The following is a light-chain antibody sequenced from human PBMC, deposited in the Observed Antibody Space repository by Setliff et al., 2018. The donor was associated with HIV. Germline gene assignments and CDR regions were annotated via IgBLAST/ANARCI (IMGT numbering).Light chain of an antibody. V-gene: IGLV2-14*01. CDR3: SSYTSSSPLEV. CDR2: EVS. Sequence: ALTQPASVSGSPGQSITISCTGTSSDVGGYNYVSWYQQHPGKAPKLMIYEVSNRPSGVSDRFSGSKSGNTASLPISGLQTEDEADYFCSSYTSSSPLEVFGTGTKGTVL. CDR1: SSDVGGYNY. J-gene: IGLJ1*01.